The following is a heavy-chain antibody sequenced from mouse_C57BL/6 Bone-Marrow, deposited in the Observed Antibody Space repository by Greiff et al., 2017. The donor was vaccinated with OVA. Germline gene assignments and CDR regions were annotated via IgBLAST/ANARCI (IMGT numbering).Heavy chain of an antibody. CDR3: ARQRLEVVAFYAMDY. D-gene: IGHD1-1*01. CDR2: ISSGGSYT. Sequence: EVKLMESGGDLVKPGGSLKLSCAASGFTFSSYGMSWVRQTPDKRLEWVATISSGGSYTYYPDSVKGRFTISRDNAKNTLYLQMSSLKSEDTAMYYCARQRLEVVAFYAMDYWGQGTSVTVSS. J-gene: IGHJ4*01. V-gene: IGHV5-6*01. CDR1: GFTFSSYG.